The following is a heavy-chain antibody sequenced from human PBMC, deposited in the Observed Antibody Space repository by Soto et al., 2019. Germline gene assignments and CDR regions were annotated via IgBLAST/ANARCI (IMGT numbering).Heavy chain of an antibody. CDR2: IIPIFGTA. V-gene: IGHV1-69*13. Sequence: GASVKVSCKASGGTFSSYAISWVRQAPGQGLEWMGGIIPIFGTANYAQKFQGRVMITADESTSTAYMELSSLRSEDTAVYYCARVWFGELLYRWFDPWGQGTLVTVS. J-gene: IGHJ5*02. CDR3: ARVWFGELLYRWFDP. D-gene: IGHD3-10*01. CDR1: GGTFSSYA.